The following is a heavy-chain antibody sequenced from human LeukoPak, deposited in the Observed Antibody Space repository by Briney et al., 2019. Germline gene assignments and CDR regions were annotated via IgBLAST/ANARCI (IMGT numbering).Heavy chain of an antibody. V-gene: IGHV4-59*01. CDR2: IYYRGTT. Sequence: SETLSLTCTVSGGSINRYYWSWIRQPPGKGLEWIGYIYYRGTTTYNPSLKSRVAISVDTSKSLFSLKLTSVTAAATAVYYCARINYDTSGYNLDYWGQGTLVTVSS. CDR3: ARINYDTSGYNLDY. D-gene: IGHD3-22*01. CDR1: GGSINRYY. J-gene: IGHJ4*02.